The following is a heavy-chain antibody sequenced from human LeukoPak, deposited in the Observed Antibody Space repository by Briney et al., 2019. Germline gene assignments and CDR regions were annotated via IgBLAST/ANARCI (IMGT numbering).Heavy chain of an antibody. CDR3: AREDPDYYYGMDV. J-gene: IGHJ6*02. CDR2: INAGNGNT. Sequence: ASVRVSCTASGYTFTSYAMHWVRQAPGQRLEWLGWINAGNGNTKYSQKFQGRVTITRDTSASTAYMELSSLRSEDTAVYYCAREDPDYYYGMDVWGQGTTVTVSS. V-gene: IGHV1-3*01. CDR1: GYTFTSYA.